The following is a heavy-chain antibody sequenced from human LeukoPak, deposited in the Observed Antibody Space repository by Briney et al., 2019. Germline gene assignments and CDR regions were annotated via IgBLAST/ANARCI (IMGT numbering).Heavy chain of an antibody. CDR1: GGSNSSGDYY. D-gene: IGHD2-21*01. CDR2: SYYSGST. V-gene: IGHV4-30-4*08. J-gene: IGHJ4*02. CDR3: ARTQNYCGGDCYLFDY. Sequence: TLSPPCTVSGGSNSSGDYYWSWIRQPPGKGLEWIGYSYYSGSTYYKPSHKSRVTISVDTSKNQFPLKLSSVTAADTAVYYCARTQNYCGGDCYLFDYWGQGTLATVSS.